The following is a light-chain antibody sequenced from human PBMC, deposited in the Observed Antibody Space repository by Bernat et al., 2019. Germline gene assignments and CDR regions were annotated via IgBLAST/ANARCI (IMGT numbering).Light chain of an antibody. V-gene: IGLV2-14*03. CDR2: DVR. CDR1: SSDAGGYNY. Sequence: QSALTQPASVSGSPGQSITISCTGTSSDAGGYNYVSWFQQHPGQAPKLMIYDVRNRPSGVSNRFSGSKSGNTASLTISGLQADDEADYYCSSYTSSNTYVFGTGTKVTVL. J-gene: IGLJ1*01. CDR3: SSYTSSNTYV.